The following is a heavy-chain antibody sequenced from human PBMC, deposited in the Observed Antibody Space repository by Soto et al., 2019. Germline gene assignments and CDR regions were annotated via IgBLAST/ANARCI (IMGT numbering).Heavy chain of an antibody. CDR1: GFTVSTKY. CDR2: IYSGGST. CDR3: ARDPWAADY. Sequence: EVQWVESGGGVVQPGGSLRLSCAASGFTVSTKYMSCVRQAPGKGLEWGSVIYSGGSTFYADSVRGRFTISRDNSKNTVNLQMNSLRAEDTAVYYCARDPWAADYWGQGTLVTVSS. D-gene: IGHD3-16*01. V-gene: IGHV3-66*01. J-gene: IGHJ4*02.